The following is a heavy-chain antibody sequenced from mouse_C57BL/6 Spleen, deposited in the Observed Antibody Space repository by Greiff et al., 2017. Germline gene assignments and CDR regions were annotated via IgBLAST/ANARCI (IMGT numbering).Heavy chain of an antibody. Sequence: VQLQQPGAELVMPGASVKLSCKASGYTFTSYWMHWVKQRPGQGLEWIGEIDPSDSYTNYNQKFKGKTTLTVDKSSSTAYMQLSSLTTEDSAVYYCERREGLRLAYWGQGTLVTVSA. J-gene: IGHJ3*01. V-gene: IGHV1-69*01. CDR1: GYTFTSYW. CDR2: IDPSDSYT. D-gene: IGHD2-4*01. CDR3: ERREGLRLAY.